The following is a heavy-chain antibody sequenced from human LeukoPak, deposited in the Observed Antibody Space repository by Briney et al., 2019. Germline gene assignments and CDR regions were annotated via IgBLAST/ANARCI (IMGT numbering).Heavy chain of an antibody. D-gene: IGHD3-22*01. CDR2: ISYDGSNK. CDR3: ARGITDDSNMVDY. J-gene: IGHJ4*02. V-gene: IGHV3-30*03. CDR1: GFTFSSYD. Sequence: GGSLRLSCAASGFTFSSYDIHWVRQAPGKGLEWVAVISYDGSNKYYAESVKGRFTISRDNSKNTLYLQMGSLRAEDMAVYYCARGITDDSNMVDYWGQGTLVTVSS.